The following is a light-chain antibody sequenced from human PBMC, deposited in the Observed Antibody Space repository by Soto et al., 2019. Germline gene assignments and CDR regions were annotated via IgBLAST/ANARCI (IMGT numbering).Light chain of an antibody. Sequence: DVAMPLSPLSLPVTLGQPASISCRSSQSPVYSDGNTYLNWFQRRPGQSPRRLIYEVSNRDSGVPDRFSGSGSGTDFTLKISGVEAEDVGLYYCMQGAFGLGTKVDIK. CDR1: QSPVYSDGNTY. V-gene: IGKV2-30*01. J-gene: IGKJ1*01. CDR2: EVS. CDR3: MQGA.